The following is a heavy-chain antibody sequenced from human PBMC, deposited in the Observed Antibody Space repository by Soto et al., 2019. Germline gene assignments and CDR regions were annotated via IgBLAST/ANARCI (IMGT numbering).Heavy chain of an antibody. CDR1: GYSISSGYY. J-gene: IGHJ3*02. D-gene: IGHD6-6*01. CDR2: IYHSGST. CDR3: ARPAARGPSAFDI. Sequence: SETLSLTCAVSGYSISSGYYWGWIRQPPGKGLEWIGSIYHSGSTYYNPPLKRRLTISVDTSKNQFSLKLSSVTAADTAVYYCARPAARGPSAFDIWGQGTMVTVSS. V-gene: IGHV4-38-2*01.